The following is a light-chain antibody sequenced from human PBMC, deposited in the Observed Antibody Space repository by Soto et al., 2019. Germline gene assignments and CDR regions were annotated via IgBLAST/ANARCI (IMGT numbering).Light chain of an antibody. Sequence: IVMTHSPATLSVSPGERATLSCRASQSVSSNLAWYQQKPGQAPRLLIYGASTRATGIPARFSGSGSGTEFTLTISSLQSEDFAVYYCQQYNNWPQTFGKGTKVDIK. CDR2: GAS. CDR3: QQYNNWPQT. V-gene: IGKV3-15*01. CDR1: QSVSSN. J-gene: IGKJ1*01.